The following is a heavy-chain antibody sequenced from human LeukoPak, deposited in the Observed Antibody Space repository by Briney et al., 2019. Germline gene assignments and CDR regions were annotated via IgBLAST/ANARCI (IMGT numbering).Heavy chain of an antibody. V-gene: IGHV4-34*01. J-gene: IGHJ4*02. D-gene: IGHD3-22*01. Sequence: PSETLSLTCAVYGGSFSGYYWSWIRQPPGKGLEWIGEINHSGSTNYNPSLKSRATISVDTSKNQFSLKLSSVTAADTAVYYCARGVHYYDSSGYYYWGQGTLVTVSS. CDR1: GGSFSGYY. CDR2: INHSGST. CDR3: ARGVHYYDSSGYYY.